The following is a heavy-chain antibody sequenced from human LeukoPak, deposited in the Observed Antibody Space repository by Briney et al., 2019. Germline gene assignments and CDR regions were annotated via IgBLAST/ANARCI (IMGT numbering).Heavy chain of an antibody. D-gene: IGHD4-17*01. CDR2: INPNSGGT. J-gene: IGHJ4*02. CDR3: ARDPYGDYETDY. V-gene: IGHV1-2*02. Sequence: ASVKVSCKASGYTFTGYYMHWVRPAPGQGLEWMGWINPNSGGTNYAQKFQGRVTMTRDTSISTAYMELSRLRSDDTAVYYCARDPYGDYETDYWGQGTLVTVSS. CDR1: GYTFTGYY.